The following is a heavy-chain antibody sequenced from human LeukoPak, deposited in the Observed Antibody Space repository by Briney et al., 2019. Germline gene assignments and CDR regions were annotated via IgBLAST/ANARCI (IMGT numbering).Heavy chain of an antibody. V-gene: IGHV4-34*01. Sequence: KPSETLSLTCAVYGGSFSGYYWSWIRQPPGKGLEWIGEISHSGSTNYNPSLKSRVTISVDTSKNQFSLKLSSVTAADTAVYYCARGGGWLHVDYWGQGTLVTVSS. CDR3: ARGGGWLHVDY. CDR2: ISHSGST. CDR1: GGSFSGYY. J-gene: IGHJ4*02. D-gene: IGHD5-24*01.